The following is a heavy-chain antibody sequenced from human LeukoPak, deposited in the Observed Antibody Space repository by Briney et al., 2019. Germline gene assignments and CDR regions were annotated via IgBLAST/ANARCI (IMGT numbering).Heavy chain of an antibody. Sequence: SETLSLTCTVSGGSISSSNYYWGWIRQPPGKELEWIGSIYYSGSTYYNPSLKSRVTISVDTSKNQFSLKLSSVTAADTAVYYCARDVWSGSTYYYYYYMDVWGKGTTVTVSS. CDR2: IYYSGST. CDR3: ARDVWSGSTYYYYYYMDV. V-gene: IGHV4-39*07. J-gene: IGHJ6*03. D-gene: IGHD3-3*01. CDR1: GGSISSSNYY.